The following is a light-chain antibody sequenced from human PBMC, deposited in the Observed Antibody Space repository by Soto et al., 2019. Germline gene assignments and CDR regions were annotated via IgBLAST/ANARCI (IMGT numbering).Light chain of an antibody. V-gene: IGLV2-23*01. CDR1: SSDICRYNL. Sequence: QSALTQPASVSGSPGQSITISCTGTSSDICRYNLVSWYQQHPGKAPKLIIYEDIERPSGVSDRFSGSKSGNTASLTISGLQTEDEADYYCCSYAGGASVVFGGGTKVTVL. CDR3: CSYAGGASVV. CDR2: EDI. J-gene: IGLJ2*01.